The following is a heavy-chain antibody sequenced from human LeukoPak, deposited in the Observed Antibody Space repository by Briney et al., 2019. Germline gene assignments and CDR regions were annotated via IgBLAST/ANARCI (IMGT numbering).Heavy chain of an antibody. J-gene: IGHJ4*02. CDR3: AKDRPRDIVVVVAGRSFDY. CDR2: ISPSGDIT. CDR1: GFIFSSHG. Sequence: GGTLRLSCAASGFIFSSHGMNWVRQAPGKGLEWVSGISPSGDITYYADSVKGRFTISRDNSKNTVYLQMDSLRFEDAAVYYCAKDRPRDIVVVVAGRSFDYWGQGTLVTVSS. V-gene: IGHV3-23*01. D-gene: IGHD2-15*01.